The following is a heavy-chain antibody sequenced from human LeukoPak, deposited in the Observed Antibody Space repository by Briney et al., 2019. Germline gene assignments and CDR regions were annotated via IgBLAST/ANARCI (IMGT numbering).Heavy chain of an antibody. CDR2: LRGDGET. Sequence: GGSLTLSCAAVGFTFKNYAMSWVRQSPARGLAWVSSLRGDGETFYADSVKGRFTLSRDHSRNTVFLQLNNLRVEDTAIYYCAKASWVSNVDAVLRGQGTVVTVSS. D-gene: IGHD3-16*01. J-gene: IGHJ4*02. CDR1: GFTFKNYA. V-gene: IGHV3-23*01. CDR3: AKASWVSNVDAVL.